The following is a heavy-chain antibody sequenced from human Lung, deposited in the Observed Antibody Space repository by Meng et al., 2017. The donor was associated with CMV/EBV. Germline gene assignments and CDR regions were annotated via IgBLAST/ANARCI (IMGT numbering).Heavy chain of an antibody. D-gene: IGHD4/OR15-4a*01. J-gene: IGHJ4*02. CDR2: INPRSGGT. V-gene: IGHV1-2*02. Sequence: SXXVSXXASGYTFAGYHLHWVRQAPGQGLEWLGWINPRSGGTNYAPNFRGRVTMTTDTSVNTVYMQLSRLIPDDTAVYYCARGHYGDSSDYFDFWGQGTPVTVSS. CDR1: GYTFAGYH. CDR3: ARGHYGDSSDYFDF.